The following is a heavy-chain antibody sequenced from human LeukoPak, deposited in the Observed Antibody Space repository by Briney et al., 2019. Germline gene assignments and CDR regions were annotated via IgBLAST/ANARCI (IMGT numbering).Heavy chain of an antibody. CDR1: GGSFSGYH. CDR3: ARGRAAAGIEAFDI. D-gene: IGHD6-13*01. V-gene: IGHV4-34*01. CDR2: INHSGST. J-gene: IGHJ3*02. Sequence: PSETLSLTCAVYGGSFSGYHWSWIRQPPGKGLEWIGEINHSGSTNYNPSLKSRVTISVDTSKNQFSLKLSSVTAADTAVYYCARGRAAAGIEAFDIWGQGTMVTVSS.